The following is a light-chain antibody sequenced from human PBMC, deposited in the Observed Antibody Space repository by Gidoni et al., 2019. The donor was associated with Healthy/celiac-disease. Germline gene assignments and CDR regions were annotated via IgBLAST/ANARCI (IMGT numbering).Light chain of an antibody. J-gene: IGKJ4*01. CDR1: QSVLYSSNNKNY. Sequence: DIVMTQSPDSLAVSLGERATINCKSSQSVLYSSNNKNYLAWYQQKPGQPPKLLIYWASTRESGVPDRVSGSGSGTDFTLTISSLQAEDVAVYYCQQYYSTPGTFGGGTKVEIK. CDR3: QQYYSTPGT. CDR2: WAS. V-gene: IGKV4-1*01.